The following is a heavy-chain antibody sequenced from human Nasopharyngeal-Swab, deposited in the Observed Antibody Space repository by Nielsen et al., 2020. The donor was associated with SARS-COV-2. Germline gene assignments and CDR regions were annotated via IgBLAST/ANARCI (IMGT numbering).Heavy chain of an antibody. CDR1: GYTFSNYW. CDR2: IYPGDSDT. D-gene: IGHD6-19*01. Sequence: GESLKISCQGSGYTFSNYWIGWVRQMPGKGLEWMGVIYPGDSDTRYNLSLQRQVTISVVKSISTAYLQWNSLQASDSAIYYCARGYSSGWYDYWGQGALVTVSS. V-gene: IGHV5-51*01. CDR3: ARGYSSGWYDY. J-gene: IGHJ4*02.